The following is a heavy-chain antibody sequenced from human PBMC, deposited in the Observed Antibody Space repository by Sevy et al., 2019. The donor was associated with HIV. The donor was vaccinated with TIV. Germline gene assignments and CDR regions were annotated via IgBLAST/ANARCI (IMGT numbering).Heavy chain of an antibody. V-gene: IGHV3-30*03. CDR3: AHFSRIAALQPKKHNDY. D-gene: IGHD6-6*01. CDR2: ISYDGSNK. J-gene: IGHJ4*02. Sequence: GGSLRLSCAASGFTFSSYGMHWVRHAPGKGLEWVAVISYDGSNKYYADSVKGRFTISRDNSKNTLYLQMNSLRAEDTAVYYCAHFSRIAALQPKKHNDYWGQGTLVTVSS. CDR1: GFTFSSYG.